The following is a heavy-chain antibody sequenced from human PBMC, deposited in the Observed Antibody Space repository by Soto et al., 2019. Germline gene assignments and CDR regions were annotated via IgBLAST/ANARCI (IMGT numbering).Heavy chain of an antibody. CDR3: ARDFYDDSSGSTRDVAFDI. J-gene: IGHJ3*02. CDR2: INPSGGST. CDR1: GYTFTSYY. D-gene: IGHD3-22*01. Sequence: GASVKVSCKASGYTFTSYYMHWVRQAPGQGLEWMGIINPSGGSTSYAQKFQGRVTMTRDTSTSTVYMELSSLRSEDTAVYYCARDFYDDSSGSTRDVAFDIWGQGTMVTFSS. V-gene: IGHV1-46*01.